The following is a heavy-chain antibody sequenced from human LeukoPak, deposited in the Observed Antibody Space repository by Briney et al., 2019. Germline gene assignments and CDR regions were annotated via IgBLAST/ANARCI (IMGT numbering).Heavy chain of an antibody. V-gene: IGHV1-58*02. Sequence: SVKVSCKASGFTFTSSAIQWVRQARGQRLEWIGWIVVGSGNTNYAQKFQERVTITRDMSTSTAYMELSSLRSEDTAVYYCAAVLSGGYGDYGVFDYWGQGTLVTVSS. CDR1: GFTFTSSA. CDR2: IVVGSGNT. J-gene: IGHJ4*02. D-gene: IGHD4-17*01. CDR3: AAVLSGGYGDYGVFDY.